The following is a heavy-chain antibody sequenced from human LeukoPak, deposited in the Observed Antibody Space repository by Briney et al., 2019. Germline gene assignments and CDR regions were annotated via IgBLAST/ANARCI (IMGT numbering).Heavy chain of an antibody. CDR2: NDPSDSYT. J-gene: IGHJ4*02. CDR3: ARHLTYGSPDY. D-gene: IGHD1-26*01. Sequence: GESLKISCKGSGYSFTTYWISWVRQMPGKGLEWMGTNDPSDSYTNYSPSFQGHVTISADKSISTAYLQWSSLKASDTAMYYCARHLTYGSPDYWGQGTLVTVSS. CDR1: GYSFTTYW. V-gene: IGHV5-10-1*01.